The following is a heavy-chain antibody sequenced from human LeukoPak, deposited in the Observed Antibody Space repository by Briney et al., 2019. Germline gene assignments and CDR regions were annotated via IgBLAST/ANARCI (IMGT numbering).Heavy chain of an antibody. Sequence: ASVKVSCKASGYTFTGYYMHWVRQAPGQGHEWMGWINPNSGGTSYAQRFQGRVTLTRDTSISTAYMELSRLRSGDTAVYYCARGGAGTAYYDWDFFRFDYWGQGTLVTVSS. CDR2: INPNSGGT. CDR1: GYTFTGYY. CDR3: ARGGAGTAYYDWDFFRFDY. D-gene: IGHD5-12*01. J-gene: IGHJ4*02. V-gene: IGHV1-2*02.